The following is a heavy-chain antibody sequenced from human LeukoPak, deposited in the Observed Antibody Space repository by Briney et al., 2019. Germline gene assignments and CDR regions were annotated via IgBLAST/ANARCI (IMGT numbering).Heavy chain of an antibody. CDR3: AREGWVYDSSGSAASLAFDI. CDR1: GGSISSYY. CDR2: IYYSGST. J-gene: IGHJ3*02. D-gene: IGHD3-22*01. V-gene: IGHV4-59*01. Sequence: SETLSLTCTVSGGSISSYYWSWIRQPPGKGLDWIGYIYYSGSTNYNPSLKSRVTISVDTSKNQFSLKLSSVTAADTAVYYCAREGWVYDSSGSAASLAFDIWGQGTMVTVSS.